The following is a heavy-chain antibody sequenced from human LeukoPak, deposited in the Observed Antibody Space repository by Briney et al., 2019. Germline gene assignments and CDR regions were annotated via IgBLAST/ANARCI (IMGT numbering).Heavy chain of an antibody. J-gene: IGHJ4*02. CDR2: IYYSGST. CDR3: ARNWDSYGPGGIDY. CDR1: GGSISSYY. V-gene: IGHV4-39*01. Sequence: SETLSLTCTVSGGSISSYYWSWIRQPPGKGLEWIGSIYYSGSTYYNPSLKSRVTISVDTSKNQFSLKLSSVTAADTAVYYCARNWDSYGPGGIDYWGQGTLVTVSS. D-gene: IGHD5-18*01.